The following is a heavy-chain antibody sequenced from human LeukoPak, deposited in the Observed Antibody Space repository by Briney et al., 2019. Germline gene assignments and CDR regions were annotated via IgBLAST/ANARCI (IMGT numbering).Heavy chain of an antibody. Sequence: EASVKGPCKASGYTFTGNHLHWVRQAPGQGLEWMGWINPNNGGTSFAQNFQGRVTLTRDTSISTAYMELSTLRSDDTAVYYCARGAGPKAFDVWGQGTMVTVST. J-gene: IGHJ3*01. CDR2: INPNNGGT. CDR3: ARGAGPKAFDV. V-gene: IGHV1-2*02. CDR1: GYTFTGNH.